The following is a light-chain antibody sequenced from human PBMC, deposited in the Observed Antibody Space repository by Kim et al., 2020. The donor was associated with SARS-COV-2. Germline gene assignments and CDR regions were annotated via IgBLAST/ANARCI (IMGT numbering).Light chain of an antibody. CDR3: QQYGGSPYT. J-gene: IGKJ2*01. V-gene: IGKV3-20*01. Sequence: EIVLTQSPGTLSLSPGERATLSCRASQSVSSNYLAWYQQKPGQAPRLLIYGASSRATGIPDRFSGSGSETDFTLTISRLEPEDFALYYCQQYGGSPYTFGQGTKLEI. CDR2: GAS. CDR1: QSVSSNY.